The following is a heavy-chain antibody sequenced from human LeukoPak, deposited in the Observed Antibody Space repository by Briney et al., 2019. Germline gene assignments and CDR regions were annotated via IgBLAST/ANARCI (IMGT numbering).Heavy chain of an antibody. Sequence: GGSLRLSCAASGFTFRSYAMQWVRQAPGKGLEWVSYMTYNSRTIFYAVSVKGRLSISRDSAKNAPYLQMSSLRDEDTAVYYCAREGGTFDNWGQGTLVTVSS. CDR2: MTYNSRTI. J-gene: IGHJ4*02. D-gene: IGHD1-26*01. V-gene: IGHV3-48*02. CDR1: GFTFRSYA. CDR3: AREGGTFDN.